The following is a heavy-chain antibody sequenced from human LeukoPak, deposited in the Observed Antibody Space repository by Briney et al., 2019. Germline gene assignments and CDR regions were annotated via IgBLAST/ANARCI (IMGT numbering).Heavy chain of an antibody. Sequence: PSETLSLTCTVSGGSISSYYWSWIRQPPGKGLEWIGSIYHSGSTYYNPSLKSRVTISVDTSKNQFSLKLSSATAADTAVYYCASGYTYGHAYWGQGTLVTVSS. CDR3: ASGYTYGHAY. CDR2: IYHSGST. CDR1: GGSISSYY. D-gene: IGHD5-18*01. V-gene: IGHV4-59*12. J-gene: IGHJ4*02.